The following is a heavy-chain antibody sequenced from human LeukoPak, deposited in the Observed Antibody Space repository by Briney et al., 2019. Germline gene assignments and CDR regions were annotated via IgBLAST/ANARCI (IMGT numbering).Heavy chain of an antibody. D-gene: IGHD4-17*01. Sequence: GASVKVSCKASGGTFSSYAISWVRQAPGQGLEWMGGIIPIFGTANYAQKFQGRVTITADESTGTAYMELSSLRSEDTAVYYCARLPDYGDSPVDYWGQGTLVTVSS. J-gene: IGHJ4*02. CDR2: IIPIFGTA. CDR3: ARLPDYGDSPVDY. V-gene: IGHV1-69*13. CDR1: GGTFSSYA.